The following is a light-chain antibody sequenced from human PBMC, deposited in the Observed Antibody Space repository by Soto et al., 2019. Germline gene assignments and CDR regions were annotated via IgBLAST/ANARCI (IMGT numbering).Light chain of an antibody. V-gene: IGKV3-20*01. CDR3: QQYGSS. J-gene: IGKJ4*01. CDR1: QGIGDT. CDR2: GAS. Sequence: EVVMRQSPATLSVSPGEGATLSCRASQGIGDTLAWYQHKPGQAPRLLIYGASSRATGNPDRFSGSGSGTDFTLTISRLEPEDFAVYYCQQYGSSFGGGTKVDIK.